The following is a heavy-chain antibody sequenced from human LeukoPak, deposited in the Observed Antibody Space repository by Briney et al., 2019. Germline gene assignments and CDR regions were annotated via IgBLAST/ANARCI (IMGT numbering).Heavy chain of an antibody. J-gene: IGHJ4*02. V-gene: IGHV3-23*01. D-gene: IGHD4-11*01. CDR3: AGERDMTTVWEIFEY. Sequence: LPGESLRLSCVASGFSVSNYAMNWVRQAPGKGPQYISTIGFSSGGDTYYAESVKGRFTISRDNSQNTLYLQLNSLRADDTAVYYCAGERDMTTVWEIFEYWGQGALVTVSS. CDR2: IGFSSGGDT. CDR1: GFSVSNYA.